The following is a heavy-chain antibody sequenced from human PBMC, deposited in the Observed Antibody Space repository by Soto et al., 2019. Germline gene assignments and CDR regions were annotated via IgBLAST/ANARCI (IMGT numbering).Heavy chain of an antibody. Sequence: SETLSLTCAVYGGSFSGYYWSWIRQPPGKGLEWIGEINHSGSTNYNPSLKSRVTISVDTSKNQFSLKLRSVTAADTAVYYCARGPRYYDSSGLDYWGQGTLVTVSS. CDR1: GGSFSGYY. J-gene: IGHJ4*02. V-gene: IGHV4-34*01. CDR3: ARGPRYYDSSGLDY. D-gene: IGHD3-22*01. CDR2: INHSGST.